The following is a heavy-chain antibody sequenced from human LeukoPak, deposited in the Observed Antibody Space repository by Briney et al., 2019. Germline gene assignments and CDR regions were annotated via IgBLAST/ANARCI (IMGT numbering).Heavy chain of an antibody. D-gene: IGHD6-19*01. CDR1: GFTLDDYA. Sequence: GGSLRLSCAASGFTLDDYAMHWVRQAPGKGLEWVSGISWNSDSIDYADSVKGRFTISRDNSKNTVYLQMNSLRAEDTAIYYCAKDGHCPALCTTQIAVAGYNDNWGQGTLVTVSS. V-gene: IGHV3-9*01. CDR3: AKDGHCPALCTTQIAVAGYNDN. CDR2: ISWNSDSI. J-gene: IGHJ4*02.